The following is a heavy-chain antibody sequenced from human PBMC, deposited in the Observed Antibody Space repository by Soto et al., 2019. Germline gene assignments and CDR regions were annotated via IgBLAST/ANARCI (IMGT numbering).Heavy chain of an antibody. CDR3: ARWASYYGLDY. Sequence: GGSLRLSCAASGFTFSSYEMNWVRQAPGKGLEWVSYISSSGSTIYYADSVKGRFTISRDNAKNSLYLQMSSLRAEDTAVYYCARWASYYGLDYWGQGTLVTVS. D-gene: IGHD1-26*01. CDR1: GFTFSSYE. CDR2: ISSSGSTI. V-gene: IGHV3-48*03. J-gene: IGHJ4*02.